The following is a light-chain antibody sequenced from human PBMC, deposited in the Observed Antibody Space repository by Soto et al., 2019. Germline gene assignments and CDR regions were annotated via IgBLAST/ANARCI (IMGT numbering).Light chain of an antibody. Sequence: QSALTQPASVSGSPGQSITISCTGTSSDVGGFLYVSWFQQHPGKAPKLMIYAVSNRPSGISNRFSGSKSGNTASLTISGLQAEDAADYYFSSYSSSITLVVFGGGTKVTVL. V-gene: IGLV2-14*01. CDR1: SSDVGGFLY. CDR2: AVS. CDR3: SSYSSSITLVV. J-gene: IGLJ2*01.